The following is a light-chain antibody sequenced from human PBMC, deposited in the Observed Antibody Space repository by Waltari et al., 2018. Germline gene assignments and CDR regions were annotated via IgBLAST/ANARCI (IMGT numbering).Light chain of an antibody. CDR2: DVS. J-gene: IGLJ2*01. Sequence: QSALTQPASVSGSPGQSITISCTGTRSDVGAYNYVSWSQQHPGKAPKRMIFDVSIRPSGVSNRFSGSKSGNTVSLTISGLQAEDEADYYCSSYISSSTLELFGGGTSLTVL. V-gene: IGLV2-14*03. CDR3: SSYISSSTLEL. CDR1: RSDVGAYNY.